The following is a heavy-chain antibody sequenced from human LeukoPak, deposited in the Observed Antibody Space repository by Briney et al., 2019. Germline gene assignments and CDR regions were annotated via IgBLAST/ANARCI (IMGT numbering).Heavy chain of an antibody. CDR2: INHSGST. J-gene: IGHJ4*02. Sequence: SETLSLTCTVSGGSISSSSYYWGWIRQPPGKGLEWIGEINHSGSTNYNPSLKSRVTISVDTSKNQFSLKLSSVTAADTAVYYCAREAAALYYFDYWGQGTLVTVSS. D-gene: IGHD6-13*01. CDR3: AREAAALYYFDY. CDR1: GGSISSSSYY. V-gene: IGHV4-39*07.